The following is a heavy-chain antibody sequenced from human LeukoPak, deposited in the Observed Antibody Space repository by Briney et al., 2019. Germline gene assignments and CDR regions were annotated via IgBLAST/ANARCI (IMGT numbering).Heavy chain of an antibody. D-gene: IGHD5-12*01. CDR2: INPSGGST. CDR3: AREGSGYEFDY. J-gene: IGHJ4*02. V-gene: IGHV1-46*01. Sequence: ASVKVSCKASGYTFTSYYMHWVRQAPGQGLEWMGIINPSGGSTSYAQKFQGRVTMTRDMSTSTVYMELSSLRSEDTAVYYCAREGSGYEFDYWGQGTLVTVSS. CDR1: GYTFTSYY.